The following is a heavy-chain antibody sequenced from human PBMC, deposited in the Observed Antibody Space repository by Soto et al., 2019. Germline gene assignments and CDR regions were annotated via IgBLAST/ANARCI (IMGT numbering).Heavy chain of an antibody. CDR1: GFTFSIYG. CDR3: AKGYTRGWFDAVDI. J-gene: IGHJ3*02. CDR2: ISYDGSNK. D-gene: IGHD6-19*01. V-gene: IGHV3-30*18. Sequence: SLRLSCVASGFTFSIYGMHWVRQAPGKGLEWVAVISYDGSNKYYADSVKGRFTISRDNSKNTLFLQMNSLRAEDTAVYYCAKGYTRGWFDAVDIRDQGTMVTVSS.